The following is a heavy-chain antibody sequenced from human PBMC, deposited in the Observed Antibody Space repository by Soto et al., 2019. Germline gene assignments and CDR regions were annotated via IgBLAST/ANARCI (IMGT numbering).Heavy chain of an antibody. Sequence: QLRLQGRGPGLVSLPRPCSPPSLALVAPSPIVNYTWAWFGQPPEKGWEWIGDIHYSGSAYYSPSLKSPVTISIDTSKNQFSLKVASVTAADTAVYYCARLKYWQQLVYSFDLWGHGTMVTVSS. V-gene: IGHV4-39*01. J-gene: IGHJ3*01. CDR3: ARLKYWQQLVYSFDL. CDR2: IHYSGSA. D-gene: IGHD6-13*01. CDR1: VAPSPIVNYT.